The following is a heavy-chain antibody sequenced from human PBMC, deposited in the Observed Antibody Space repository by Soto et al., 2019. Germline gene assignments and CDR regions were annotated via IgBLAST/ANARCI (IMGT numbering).Heavy chain of an antibody. V-gene: IGHV4-4*02. J-gene: IGHJ6*02. D-gene: IGHD3-22*01. CDR3: ARRNCYESSGYYPV. CDR1: GGSISSSNW. Sequence: PSETLSLTCAVSGGSISSSNWWSWFRQPPGKGLEWIGEIFHSGGTNYNPFLKSRVTISVDKSKSQFSLTLRSVTAAYTSVSYCARRNCYESSGYYPVWVQGSTVTVS. CDR2: IFHSGGT.